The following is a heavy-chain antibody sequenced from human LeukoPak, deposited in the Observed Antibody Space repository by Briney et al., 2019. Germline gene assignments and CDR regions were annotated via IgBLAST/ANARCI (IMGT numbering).Heavy chain of an antibody. CDR3: ARDPDYDYVWGNYRLPPRGVGDC. Sequence: SETLSLTCTVSGASIRSSYWSWIRQPPGKGLEWIGCIYYTGSTNYNPSLKSRVTTSLDTSKNQFSLKLTSVTAADTAMYYCARDPDYDYVWGNYRLPPRGVGDCWGQGTLVTVPS. V-gene: IGHV4-59*01. J-gene: IGHJ4*02. CDR1: GASIRSSY. CDR2: IYYTGST. D-gene: IGHD3-16*02.